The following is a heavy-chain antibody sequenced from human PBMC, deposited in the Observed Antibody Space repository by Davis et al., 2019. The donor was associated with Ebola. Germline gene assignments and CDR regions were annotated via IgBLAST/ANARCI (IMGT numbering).Heavy chain of an antibody. CDR1: GFTFSNFV. Sequence: PGGSLRLSCAASGFTFSNFVVSWVRQAPGKGLEWVSGISGGGGSTYYADSVKGRFTISRDNSKNTLYLQMNSLRAEETAVYNCARDSRASITMVRGVIITGYYYYYGMDVWGKGTTVTVSS. V-gene: IGHV3-23*01. CDR3: ARDSRASITMVRGVIITGYYYYYGMDV. J-gene: IGHJ6*04. D-gene: IGHD3-10*01. CDR2: ISGGGGST.